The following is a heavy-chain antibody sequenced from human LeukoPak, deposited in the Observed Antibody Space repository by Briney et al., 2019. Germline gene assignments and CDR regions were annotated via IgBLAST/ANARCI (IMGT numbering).Heavy chain of an antibody. Sequence: SETLSLTCAVYGGSFSGYYWSWIRQPPGKGLEWIGEINHSGSTNYNPSLKSRVTISVDTSKNQFSLKLSSVTAADTAVYYCARGMTPTYYYDSSGYLALRYWGQGTLVTASS. CDR1: GGSFSGYY. CDR3: ARGMTPTYYYDSSGYLALRY. V-gene: IGHV4-34*01. CDR2: INHSGST. D-gene: IGHD3-22*01. J-gene: IGHJ4*02.